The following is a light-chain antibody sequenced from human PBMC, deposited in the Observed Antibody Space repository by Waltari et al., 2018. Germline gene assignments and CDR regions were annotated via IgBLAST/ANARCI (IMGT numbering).Light chain of an antibody. CDR3: SSYTISNTLV. V-gene: IGLV2-14*03. CDR2: DVI. Sequence: QSALTQPASVSGSPGQSITISCTGTSSDVGAFNYVSWYQQHPGKAPQLMIYDVINRPSGVFNRFPGPKAGNPASPALFGLQAEDEADYYCSSYTISNTLVFGGGTKLTVL. CDR1: SSDVGAFNY. J-gene: IGLJ2*01.